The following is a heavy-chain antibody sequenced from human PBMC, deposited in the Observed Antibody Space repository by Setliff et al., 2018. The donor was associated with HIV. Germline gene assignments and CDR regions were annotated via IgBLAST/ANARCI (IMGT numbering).Heavy chain of an antibody. CDR3: ARWDVDKAVFDY. D-gene: IGHD5-18*01. CDR1: GGSISSSSYY. CDR2: IYYSGST. J-gene: IGHJ4*02. V-gene: IGHV4-39*01. Sequence: SETLSLTCTVSGGSISSSSYYWGWIRQPPGKGLEWIGSIYYSGSTYYNPSLKSRVTISVDTSKNQFSLKLSSVTAADTAVYYCARWDVDKAVFDYWGQGTLVTVSS.